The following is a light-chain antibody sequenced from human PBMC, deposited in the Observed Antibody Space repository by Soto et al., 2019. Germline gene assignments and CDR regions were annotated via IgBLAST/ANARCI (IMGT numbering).Light chain of an antibody. J-gene: IGKJ1*01. V-gene: IGKV3-15*01. CDR1: QSVSSN. CDR3: QQYNNWWT. CDR2: GAS. Sequence: EIVITQSPATLSVSPGERATLSCRASQSVSSNLAWYQQKPGQAPRLLIYGASTRDTGIPARFSGSGSGTEFTLTISSLQSEDFAVYYCQQYNNWWTFGQGTKVEI.